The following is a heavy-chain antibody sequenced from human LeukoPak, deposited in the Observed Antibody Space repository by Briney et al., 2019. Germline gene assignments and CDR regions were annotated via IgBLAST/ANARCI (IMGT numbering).Heavy chain of an antibody. CDR2: ISYEGSDK. V-gene: IGHV3-30-3*01. CDR3: ASDLTPTGTFDY. CDR1: GFTFSSYA. J-gene: IGHJ4*02. Sequence: GGSLRLSCAASGFTFSSYAMHWVRQAPGNGLNLVALISYEGSDKYYGDSVRCRLTISRDNNKNPLYLQLNSLRTEDTAVYYCASDLTPTGTFDYWGQGTLVTVSS. D-gene: IGHD4/OR15-4a*01.